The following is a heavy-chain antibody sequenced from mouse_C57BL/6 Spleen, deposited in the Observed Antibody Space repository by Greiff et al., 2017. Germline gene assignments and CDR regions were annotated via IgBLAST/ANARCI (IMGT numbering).Heavy chain of an antibody. CDR3: ARRELGSYYFDH. CDR1: GYAFSSSW. J-gene: IGHJ2*01. Sequence: QVQLKQSGPELVKPGASVKISCKASGYAFSSSWLNWVKQRPGKGLEWLGRLYPGDGDTNYNGKFKGKATRTADKHSSTAYMQLSSLTSEDAAVYFCARRELGSYYFDHWGQGTTLTVSS. D-gene: IGHD4-1*01. V-gene: IGHV1-82*01. CDR2: LYPGDGDT.